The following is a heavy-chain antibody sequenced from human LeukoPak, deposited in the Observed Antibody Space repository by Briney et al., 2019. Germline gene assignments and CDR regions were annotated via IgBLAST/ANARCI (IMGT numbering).Heavy chain of an antibody. CDR2: ISSSSSTI. CDR1: GFTFSSYS. Sequence: GGSLRLSCAASGFTFSSYSMDWVRQAPGKGLEWVSYISSSSSTIYYADSVKGRFTISRDNAMNSVYLQMNSLRAEDTAVYYCARAKRNGFDIWGQGTMVTVSS. CDR3: ARAKRNGFDI. J-gene: IGHJ3*02. V-gene: IGHV3-48*01.